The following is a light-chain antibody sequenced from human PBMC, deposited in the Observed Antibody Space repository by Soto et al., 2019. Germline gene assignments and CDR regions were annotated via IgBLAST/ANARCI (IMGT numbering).Light chain of an antibody. J-gene: IGLJ2*01. V-gene: IGLV2-14*01. Sequence: QSALTQPASLSGSPGQSITISCTGTSSDVGYYNYVSWYQQHPGKAPKVIIYEVSNRPSGVSYRFSGSKSGNTASLTISGLQAEDEADYYCSSHISVSSPVVFGGGTKLTVL. CDR2: EVS. CDR3: SSHISVSSPVV. CDR1: SSDVGYYNY.